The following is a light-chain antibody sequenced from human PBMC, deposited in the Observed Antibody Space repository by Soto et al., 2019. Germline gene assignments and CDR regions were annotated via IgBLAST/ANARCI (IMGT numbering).Light chain of an antibody. CDR2: DNN. CDR3: GTWDSSLSAVV. Sequence: QCVLTRPPSVSAAPGQKVTISCSGSSSNIGNNYVSWYQQLPGTAPKLLIYDNNKRPSGIPDRFSGSKSGTSATLGITGLQTGDEADYYCGTWDSSLSAVVFGGATKVTVL. CDR1: SSNIGNNY. V-gene: IGLV1-51*01. J-gene: IGLJ2*01.